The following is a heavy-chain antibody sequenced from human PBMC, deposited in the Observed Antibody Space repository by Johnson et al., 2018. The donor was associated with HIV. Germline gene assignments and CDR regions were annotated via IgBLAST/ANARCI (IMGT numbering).Heavy chain of an antibody. D-gene: IGHD3-22*01. V-gene: IGHV3-23*04. CDR3: ARGYYYDSSGYYDALDV. CDR2: ISGSGGST. J-gene: IGHJ3*01. CDR1: GFTFDDYA. Sequence: VQLVESGGGLVQPGRSLRLSCAASGFTFDDYAMHWVRQAPGKGLEWVSAISGSGGSTYHADSVKGRFTISRDNPKNTLYLQMNRLRAEDTAVYYCARGYYYDSSGYYDALDVWGQGTVLTVSS.